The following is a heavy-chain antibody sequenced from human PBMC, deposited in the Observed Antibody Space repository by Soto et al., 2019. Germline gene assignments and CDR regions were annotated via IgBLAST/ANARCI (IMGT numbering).Heavy chain of an antibody. CDR3: ARGLPVVPAAYYYYMDV. CDR1: GYTFTSYG. J-gene: IGHJ6*03. CDR2: ISAYNGNT. V-gene: IGHV1-18*01. D-gene: IGHD2-2*01. Sequence: GASVKVSCKASGYTFTSYGISRVRQAPGQGLEWMGWISAYNGNTNYAQKLQGRVTMTTDTSTSTAYMELRSLRSDDAAVYYCARGLPVVPAAYYYYMDVWGKGTTVTVS.